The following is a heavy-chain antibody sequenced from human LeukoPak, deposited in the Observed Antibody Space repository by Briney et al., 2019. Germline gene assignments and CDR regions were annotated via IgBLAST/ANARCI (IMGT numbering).Heavy chain of an antibody. V-gene: IGHV1-18*04. J-gene: IGHJ4*02. D-gene: IGHD3-10*01. CDR1: LYTFTDYY. Sequence: ASVKVSCKASLYTFTDYYIHWVRQAPGQGLEWMGWISTYNGNTKYTQNHQGRVTMTTDTSTSTAYMDLTSLRSDDTAVYYSARSGHGRYYYASGPDYWGQGTLVTVSS. CDR2: ISTYNGNT. CDR3: ARSGHGRYYYASGPDY.